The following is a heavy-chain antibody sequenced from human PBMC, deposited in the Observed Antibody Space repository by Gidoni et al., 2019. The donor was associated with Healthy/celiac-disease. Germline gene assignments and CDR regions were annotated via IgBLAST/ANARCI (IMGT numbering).Heavy chain of an antibody. D-gene: IGHD1-26*01. Sequence: EVPLLESGGGLVQPGGSLRLACAASGFTFSSYAMSWVRQAPGKGLECVSAISGSGGSTYYADSVQGRFTISRDNSKNTLYLQMNSLRAEDTAVYYCAKSGSYYRDYFDYWGQGTLVTVSS. J-gene: IGHJ4*02. V-gene: IGHV3-23*01. CDR2: ISGSGGST. CDR3: AKSGSYYRDYFDY. CDR1: GFTFSSYA.